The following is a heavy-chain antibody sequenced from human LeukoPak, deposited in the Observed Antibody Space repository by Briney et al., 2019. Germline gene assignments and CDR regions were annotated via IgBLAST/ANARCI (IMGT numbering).Heavy chain of an antibody. CDR3: TRVVVTQRWSFDY. CDR1: GITVSSYA. CDR2: ISGSGGRT. Sequence: GGSLRLSCAASGITVSSYAMTWVRQAPGKGLEWVSSISGSGGRTLYADSVKGRFTISRDNFKNTLYLQMNSLRAEDTAVYYCTRVVVTQRWSFDYWGQGTLVTVSS. D-gene: IGHD2-15*01. J-gene: IGHJ4*02. V-gene: IGHV3-23*01.